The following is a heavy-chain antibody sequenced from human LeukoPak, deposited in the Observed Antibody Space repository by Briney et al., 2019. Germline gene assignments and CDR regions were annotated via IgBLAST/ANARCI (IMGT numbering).Heavy chain of an antibody. CDR2: IYYSGST. J-gene: IGHJ4*02. Sequence: PSETLSLTCRVSGGSVSRYYWSWIRQPPGKGLEWIGDIYYSGSTNYNPSLRSRVTVSLDKSKNQFSLKLTSVTAADMAVYHCARAYWGSGSYGPGGAYHFDYWGQGSLVTVSS. CDR3: ARAYWGSGSYGPGGAYHFDY. D-gene: IGHD3-10*01. V-gene: IGHV4-59*02. CDR1: GGSVSRYY.